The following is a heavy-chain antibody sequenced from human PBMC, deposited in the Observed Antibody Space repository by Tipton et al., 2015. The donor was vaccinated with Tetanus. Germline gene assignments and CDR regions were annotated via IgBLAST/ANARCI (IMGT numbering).Heavy chain of an antibody. CDR1: GYTFTGYY. D-gene: IGHD3-3*01. V-gene: IGHV1-2*02. CDR3: ARAGPQATFGVKYGMDV. CDR2: INPNSGGT. Sequence: QSGAEVKKPGASVKVSCKASGYTFTGYYMHWVRQAPGQGLEWMGWINPNSGGTNYAQKFQGRVTMTRDTSISTAYMELSRLRSDDPAVYYCARAGPQATFGVKYGMDVWGQGTTVNVSS. J-gene: IGHJ6*02.